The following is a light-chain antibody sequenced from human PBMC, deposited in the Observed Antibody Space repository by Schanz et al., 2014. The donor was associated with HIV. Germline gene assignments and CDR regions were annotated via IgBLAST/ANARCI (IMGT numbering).Light chain of an antibody. J-gene: IGLJ2*01. Sequence: QSALTQPPSASGSPGQSVTISCTRTRSDLGNHDLVSWYQQQPGKAPKLMVYEVTKRPSGVPDRFSGSKSGNTASLTISGLQADDEGDYYCSSYTTNRTMAFGGGTKLTVL. CDR1: RSDLGNHDL. CDR2: EVT. CDR3: SSYTTNRTMA. V-gene: IGLV2-18*02.